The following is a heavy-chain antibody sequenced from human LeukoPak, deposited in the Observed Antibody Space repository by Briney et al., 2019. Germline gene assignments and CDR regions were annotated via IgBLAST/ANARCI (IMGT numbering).Heavy chain of an antibody. CDR3: AKSSITMSIPGVDV. Sequence: PGGSLRLSCAASGFTFSAYAMSWVRQAPGKGLEWVSGTSGSGGSTYYADSVKGRFTISRDNSKNTLYLQVNSLRAEDTAVYYCAKSSITMSIPGVDVWGKGTTVTVSS. CDR2: TSGSGGST. V-gene: IGHV3-23*01. CDR1: GFTFSAYA. D-gene: IGHD1-14*01. J-gene: IGHJ6*04.